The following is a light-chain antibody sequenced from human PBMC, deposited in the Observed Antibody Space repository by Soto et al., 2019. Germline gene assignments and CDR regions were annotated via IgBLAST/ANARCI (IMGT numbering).Light chain of an antibody. CDR2: GAS. Sequence: EIVLTQSPGTLSLSPGERATLSCRASQSVSSSWLAWYQQKPGQAPRLLIYGASSRATGVPDRFSGSGSGTDFTLTITRLEPEDSAVFYCQQYGGPPWTFGQRTKVEIK. CDR1: QSVSSSW. V-gene: IGKV3-20*01. CDR3: QQYGGPPWT. J-gene: IGKJ1*01.